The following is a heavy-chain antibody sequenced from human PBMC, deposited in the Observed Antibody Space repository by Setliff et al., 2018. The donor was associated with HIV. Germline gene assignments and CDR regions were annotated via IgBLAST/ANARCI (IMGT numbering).Heavy chain of an antibody. CDR2: FYYSGRT. D-gene: IGHD1-26*01. J-gene: IGHJ4*02. CDR1: GGSINSSTYY. Sequence: PSETLSLTCTVSGGSINSSTYYWGWIRQPPGKGLEWIGSFYYSGRTYYSPSLRSRVTISVDTSKNQFSLELSSVTAADTAVYYCARHRDGGTYPLDYWGQGTLVTVSS. CDR3: ARHRDGGTYPLDY. V-gene: IGHV4-39*01.